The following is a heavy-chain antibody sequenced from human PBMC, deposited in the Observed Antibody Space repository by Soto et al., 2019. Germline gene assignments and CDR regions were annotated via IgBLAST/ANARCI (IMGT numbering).Heavy chain of an antibody. CDR3: ARDPGDYYFDY. V-gene: IGHV3-33*08. CDR1: GFTFSDYY. Sequence: GGSLRLSCAASGFTFSDYYMHWVRQAPDRGLEWVAIIWYDGSNKYYPDSVKGRFTISRDNSKNTLFLQMNSLRAEDTAVYYCARDPGDYYFDYWGQGTLVTVSS. CDR2: IWYDGSNK. J-gene: IGHJ4*02.